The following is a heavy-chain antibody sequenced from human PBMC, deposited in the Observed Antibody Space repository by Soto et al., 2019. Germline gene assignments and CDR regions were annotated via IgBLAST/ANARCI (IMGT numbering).Heavy chain of an antibody. CDR3: AADRVAAGADYYYYYGMDV. Sequence: QMQLVQSGPEVKKPGTSVKVSCKASGFTFTSSAVQWVRQARGQRLEWIGWIVVGSGNTNYAQKFQERVTITRDMSTSTAYMELSSVRSEDTAVYYCAADRVAAGADYYYYYGMDVWGQGTTVTVSS. J-gene: IGHJ6*02. D-gene: IGHD6-13*01. CDR2: IVVGSGNT. CDR1: GFTFTSSA. V-gene: IGHV1-58*01.